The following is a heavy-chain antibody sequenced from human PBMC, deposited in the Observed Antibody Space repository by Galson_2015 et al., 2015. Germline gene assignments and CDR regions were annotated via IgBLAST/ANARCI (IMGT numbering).Heavy chain of an antibody. CDR2: IWYDGSNK. CDR3: ARDGAVAGTTIKGDWFDP. J-gene: IGHJ5*02. CDR1: GFTFSSYG. V-gene: IGHV3-33*01. D-gene: IGHD6-19*01. Sequence: SLRLSCAASGFTFSSYGMHRVRQAPGKGLEWVAVIWYDGSNKYYADSVKGRFTISRDNSKNTLYLQMNSLRAEDTAVYYCARDGAVAGTTIKGDWFDPGGQGTLVTVSS.